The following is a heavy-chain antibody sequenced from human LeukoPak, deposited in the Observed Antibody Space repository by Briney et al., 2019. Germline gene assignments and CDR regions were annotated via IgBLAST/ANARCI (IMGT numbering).Heavy chain of an antibody. V-gene: IGHV3-64*01. CDR3: AREGTPGTLDY. CDR2: ISGDGGST. D-gene: IGHD6-13*01. J-gene: IGHJ4*02. CDR1: GFTFSSYA. Sequence: PGGSLRLSCAASGFTFSSYAMHWVRQAPGKGLESISAISGDGGSTYYANSVKDRFTISRDNSENTLYLQMGSLTAEDMAVYYCAREGTPGTLDYWGRGTLVTVSS.